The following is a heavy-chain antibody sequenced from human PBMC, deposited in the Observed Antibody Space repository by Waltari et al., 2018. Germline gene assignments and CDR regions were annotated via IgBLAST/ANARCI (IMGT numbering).Heavy chain of an antibody. CDR3: ARRAFTTVTTDY. Sequence: QVQLVQSGAEVKKPGASVQVSCKTSGYTFTDYYMSWVRQAPGQGLEWMRWINRQSGGTNYAQNFQGRVSMTRDTSISTAYMELSSLTSDDTAVYYCARRAFTTVTTDYWGQGTLVTVS. CDR1: GYTFTDYY. J-gene: IGHJ4*02. D-gene: IGHD4-17*01. CDR2: INRQSGGT. V-gene: IGHV1-2*02.